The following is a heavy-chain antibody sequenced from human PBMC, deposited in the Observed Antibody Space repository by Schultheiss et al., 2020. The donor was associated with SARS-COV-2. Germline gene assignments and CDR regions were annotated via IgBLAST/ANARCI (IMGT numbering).Heavy chain of an antibody. Sequence: GGSLRLSCVGSGFTFSRYNMNWVRQAPGKGLEWVSFISSSGSYIYYADSVKGRFIISRDNAKNSLYLQMNSLRAEDTAVYYCARDYGMDVWGQGTTVTV. J-gene: IGHJ6*02. V-gene: IGHV3-21*01. CDR1: GFTFSRYN. CDR2: ISSSGSYI. CDR3: ARDYGMDV.